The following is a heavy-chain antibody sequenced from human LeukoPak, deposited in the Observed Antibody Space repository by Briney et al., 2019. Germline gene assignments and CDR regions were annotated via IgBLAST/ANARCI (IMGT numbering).Heavy chain of an antibody. CDR1: GYTFTSYY. J-gene: IGHJ4*02. D-gene: IGHD6-19*01. V-gene: IGHV1-2*02. CDR2: INPNSGGT. CDR3: ARDVIAVAGFDLDY. Sequence: ASVKVSCKASGYTFTSYYMHWVRQAPGQGLEWMGWINPNSGGTNYAQKFQGRVTMTRDTSISTAYMELSRLRFDDTAVYYCARDVIAVAGFDLDYWGQGTLVTVSS.